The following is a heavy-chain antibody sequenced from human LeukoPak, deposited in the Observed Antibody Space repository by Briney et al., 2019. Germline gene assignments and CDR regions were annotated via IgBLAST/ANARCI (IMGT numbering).Heavy chain of an antibody. D-gene: IGHD6-6*01. Sequence: GGSLRLSCAASGFTFSSYEMNWVRQAPGKGLEWVSYISSSGSTIYYADSVKGRFTISRDNAKNSLYLQMNSLRAEDTAVYYCARDDSSSSGLNYYYYYSMDVWGQGTTVTVSS. V-gene: IGHV3-48*03. CDR3: ARDDSSSSGLNYYYYYSMDV. CDR2: ISSSGSTI. J-gene: IGHJ6*02. CDR1: GFTFSSYE.